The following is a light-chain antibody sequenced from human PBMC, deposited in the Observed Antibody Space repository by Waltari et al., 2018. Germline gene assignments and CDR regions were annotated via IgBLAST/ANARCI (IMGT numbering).Light chain of an antibody. CDR1: QSVSSN. CDR2: GAS. V-gene: IGKV3-15*01. J-gene: IGKJ5*01. Sequence: EIVMTQSPATLSVSPGERATLSCRASQSVSSNLAWYQQKPGQAPRLLIYGASTRATGLPARFSGSGSGTEFTITISSLHSEYFAVYYCQQYNTWPITFGQGTRLEIK. CDR3: QQYNTWPIT.